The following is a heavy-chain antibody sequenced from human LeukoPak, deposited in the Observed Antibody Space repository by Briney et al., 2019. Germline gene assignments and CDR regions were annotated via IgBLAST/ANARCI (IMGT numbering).Heavy chain of an antibody. V-gene: IGHV1-46*01. Sequence: ASVKVSCKASGYTFTDYYMHWVRQAPGQGLEWMGIINPSGGSTNYAQKFQGRVTMTRDTSTSTVYMELSSLRSEDTAVYYCARDHSSSWYRIVRNEGDYWAREPWSPSPQ. J-gene: IGHJ4*02. CDR2: INPSGGST. CDR1: GYTFTDYY. CDR3: ARDHSSSWYRIVRNEGDY. D-gene: IGHD6-13*01.